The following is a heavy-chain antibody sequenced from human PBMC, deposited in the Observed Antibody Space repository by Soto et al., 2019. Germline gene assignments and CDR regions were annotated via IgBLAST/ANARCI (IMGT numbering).Heavy chain of an antibody. CDR1: GGSISSSSYY. D-gene: IGHD3-10*01. CDR2: IYYSGST. J-gene: IGHJ6*02. V-gene: IGHV4-39*01. CDR3: ASLERGVTEYYYGMDV. Sequence: SETLSLTCTVSGGSISSSSYYWGWIRQPPGKGLEWIGSIYYSGSTYYNPSLKSRVTISVDTSKNQFSLRLSSVTAADTAVYYCASLERGVTEYYYGMDVWGQGTTVTVSS.